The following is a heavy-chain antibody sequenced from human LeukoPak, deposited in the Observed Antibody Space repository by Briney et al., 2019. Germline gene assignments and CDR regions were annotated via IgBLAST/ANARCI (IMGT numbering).Heavy chain of an antibody. J-gene: IGHJ4*02. Sequence: PGGSLRLSCAASGFTFSSYSTNWVRQAPGKGLEWVSSISSSSSYIYYADSVKGRFTISRDNAKNSLYLQMNSLRAEDTAVYYCARRCSSTSCFDYWGQGTLVTVSS. CDR3: ARRCSSTSCFDY. V-gene: IGHV3-21*01. CDR1: GFTFSSYS. CDR2: ISSSSSYI. D-gene: IGHD2-2*01.